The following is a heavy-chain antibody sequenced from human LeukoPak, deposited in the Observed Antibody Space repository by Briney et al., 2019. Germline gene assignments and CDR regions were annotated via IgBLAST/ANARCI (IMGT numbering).Heavy chain of an antibody. D-gene: IGHD1-14*01. CDR1: GFAFSDYY. J-gene: IGHJ6*02. CDR2: ISSNSRYT. Sequence: GGSPRLSCAASGFAFSDYYMTWIRQAPGKGLEWISYISSNSRYTNYADSVKGRFTISRDNAKNSLYLQMNSLRAEDTAVYYCARDIDLTAGIMDVWGPGTTVTVSS. V-gene: IGHV3-11*05. CDR3: ARDIDLTAGIMDV.